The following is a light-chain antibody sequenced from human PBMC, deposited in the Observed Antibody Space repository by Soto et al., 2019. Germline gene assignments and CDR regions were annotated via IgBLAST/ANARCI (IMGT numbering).Light chain of an antibody. V-gene: IGKV2-30*01. Sequence: DVVMTQSPLSLPVTLGQSASISCTSSQSLVYADGNTYLNWLQQRPGQSPRRLIYKVSNRDSGVPARFSGSGSGTDFALKIGRVEAEDVGVYYCMQGTHWPITFGQGTRLEIK. CDR3: MQGTHWPIT. J-gene: IGKJ5*01. CDR1: QSLVYADGNTY. CDR2: KVS.